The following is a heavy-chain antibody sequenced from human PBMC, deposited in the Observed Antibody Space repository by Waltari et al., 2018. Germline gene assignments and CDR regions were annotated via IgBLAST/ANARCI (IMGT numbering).Heavy chain of an antibody. CDR2: ISPHSGGT. D-gene: IGHD3-3*01. Sequence: QVQLVQSGAEVKNPGASVKVSCKASGYTFTDYYINWVRQAPGQGLEWRGWISPHSGGTKYAHKFQGRVTMSRDTSISTAYMELSRLRSDDTAVYYCARDVAIFGVAYDYWGQGTLVTVSS. V-gene: IGHV1-2*07. CDR1: GYTFTDYY. J-gene: IGHJ4*02. CDR3: ARDVAIFGVAYDY.